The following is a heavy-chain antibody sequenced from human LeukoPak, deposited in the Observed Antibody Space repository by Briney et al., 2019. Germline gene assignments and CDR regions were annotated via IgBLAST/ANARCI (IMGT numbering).Heavy chain of an antibody. D-gene: IGHD6-19*01. CDR3: AKVASDSSGWYHFDY. Sequence: RAGGSLRLSCAASGFTVRSNYMGWVRQAPGKGLEWVSIIYSGGNTNYADSVKGRFTISRDNSRNTLYLQMNSLRAEDTAVYYCAKVASDSSGWYHFDYWGQGTL. V-gene: IGHV3-53*01. CDR2: IYSGGNT. J-gene: IGHJ4*02. CDR1: GFTVRSNY.